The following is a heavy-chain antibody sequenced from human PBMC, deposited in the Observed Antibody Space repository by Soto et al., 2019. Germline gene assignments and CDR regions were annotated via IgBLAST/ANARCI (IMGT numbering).Heavy chain of an antibody. CDR2: VSSSSSYI. V-gene: IGHV3-21*04. J-gene: IGHJ4*02. Sequence: GGSLRLSCAASGFTFSGHTINWVRQAPGKGLEWVSSVSSSSSYIYYADSVKGRFTVSRDNAEKSLYLQMNSLRAEDTAVYYCAKEYEYSSGWERIDYWGQGTLVTVSS. CDR3: AKEYEYSSGWERIDY. D-gene: IGHD6-19*01. CDR1: GFTFSGHT.